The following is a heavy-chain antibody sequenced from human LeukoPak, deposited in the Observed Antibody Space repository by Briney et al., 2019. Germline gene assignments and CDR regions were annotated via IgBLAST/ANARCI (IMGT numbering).Heavy chain of an antibody. D-gene: IGHD2-15*01. CDR2: IIPIFGTA. Sequence: SVKVSCKASGGTFSSYAISWVRQAPGQGLEWMGGIIPIFGTANYAQKFQGRVTITTDESTSTASMELSSLRSEDTAVYYRAREEEGFCSGGSCYGPGTHRFDPWGQGTLVTVSS. J-gene: IGHJ5*02. V-gene: IGHV1-69*05. CDR3: AREEEGFCSGGSCYGPGTHRFDP. CDR1: GGTFSSYA.